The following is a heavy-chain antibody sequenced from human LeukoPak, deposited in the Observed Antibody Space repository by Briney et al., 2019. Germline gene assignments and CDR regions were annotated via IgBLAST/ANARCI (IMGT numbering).Heavy chain of an antibody. CDR2: IYYSGST. CDR3: ARTGYSSSYYKFRFDY. V-gene: IGHV4-59*12. CDR1: GGSISSYY. J-gene: IGHJ4*02. D-gene: IGHD6-13*01. Sequence: SETLSLTCTVSGGSISSYYWSWIRQPPGKGLEWIGYIYYSGSTNYNPSLKSRVTISVDTSKNQFSLKLSSVTAADTAVYYCARTGYSSSYYKFRFDYWGQGTLVTVSS.